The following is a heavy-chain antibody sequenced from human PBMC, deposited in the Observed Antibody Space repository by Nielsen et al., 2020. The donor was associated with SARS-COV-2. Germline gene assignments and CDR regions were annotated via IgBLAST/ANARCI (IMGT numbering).Heavy chain of an antibody. J-gene: IGHJ6*04. V-gene: IGHV4-59*01. CDR2: IYYSGST. CDR1: GGPISTYY. D-gene: IGHD2-2*01. CDR3: ARARGVAVPAAV. Sequence: SETLSLTCTVPGGPISTYYWSWIRQPPGKGLEWIGYIYYSGSTNYNPSLQSRVTMSIDMTKNQFSLRLRSVTAADTAVYYCARARGVAVPAAVWGKGTTVTVSS.